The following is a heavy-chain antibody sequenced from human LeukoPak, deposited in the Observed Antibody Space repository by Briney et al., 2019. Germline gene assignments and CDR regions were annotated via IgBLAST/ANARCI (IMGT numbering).Heavy chain of an antibody. Sequence: GGSLRLSCAASGFTFSSYWMSWVRQAPGKGLEWVSVISGSGGATYYADSVKGRFTISRDNSKNTLYLQMNSLRAEDTAVYYCAKDGVATITYDYWGQGTLVTVSS. CDR3: AKDGVATITYDY. CDR2: ISGSGGAT. D-gene: IGHD5-12*01. CDR1: GFTFSSYW. J-gene: IGHJ4*02. V-gene: IGHV3-23*01.